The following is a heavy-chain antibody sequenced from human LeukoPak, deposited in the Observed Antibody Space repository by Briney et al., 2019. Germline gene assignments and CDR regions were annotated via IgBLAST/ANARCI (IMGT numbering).Heavy chain of an antibody. V-gene: IGHV1-24*01. D-gene: IGHD2-21*01. CDR3: ATDMVGYCGDVTCYSEAY. J-gene: IGHJ4*02. CDR1: GYSLTALS. CDR2: FDPEVGKT. Sequence: GASVKVSCKVSGYSLTALSMHWVRQAPGKGREWMGGFDPEVGKTMYAEKLDGRLTVTDDTSADTAYMQLSSLRLEDTAVYYCATDMVGYCGDVTCYSEAYWGQGTLVTVSS.